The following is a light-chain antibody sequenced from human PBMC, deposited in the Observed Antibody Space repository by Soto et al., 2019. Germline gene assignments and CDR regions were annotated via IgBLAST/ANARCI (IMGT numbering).Light chain of an antibody. CDR3: QESFTTRPT. V-gene: IGKV1-39*01. CDR2: AAS. J-gene: IGKJ4*01. CDR1: QSISTF. Sequence: DIQMTQSPSSLSASVGDRVTITCRASQSISTFLNWYQQKPGKAPNLLIFAASSLQSGVPSRFSGSGSGTDFTLTISGLQPEDFGSYYCQESFTTRPTFGGGTKVEIK.